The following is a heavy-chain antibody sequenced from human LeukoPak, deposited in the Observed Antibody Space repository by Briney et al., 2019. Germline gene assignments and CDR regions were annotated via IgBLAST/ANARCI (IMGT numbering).Heavy chain of an antibody. D-gene: IGHD3-16*02. CDR2: MSYDGGNE. CDR1: GFTFSIYS. V-gene: IGHV3-30*04. CDR3: ARDSSLYTWRDFDAFDI. Sequence: GGSLRLSCAGSGFTFSIYSVHWVRQSPGKGLEWVGVMSYDGGNEYYADSVEGRFTISRDTSKNTLYLQMNNLRPEDTAVYYCARDSSLYTWRDFDAFDIWGQGTMVTVSS. J-gene: IGHJ3*02.